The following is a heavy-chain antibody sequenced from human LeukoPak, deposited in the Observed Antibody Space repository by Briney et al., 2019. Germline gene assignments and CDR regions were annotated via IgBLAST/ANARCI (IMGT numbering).Heavy chain of an antibody. V-gene: IGHV3-9*01. CDR3: AKVLWSGGFDP. D-gene: IGHD3-10*01. CDR1: GFSFDDYA. CDR2: ISWNSGSI. Sequence: PGRSLRLSCAASGFSFDDYAMHWVRQAPGKGLEWVSGISWNSGSIGYADSVKGRFTISRDNAKNSLYLQMNSLRAEDTALYYCAKVLWSGGFDPWGQGTLVTVSS. J-gene: IGHJ5*02.